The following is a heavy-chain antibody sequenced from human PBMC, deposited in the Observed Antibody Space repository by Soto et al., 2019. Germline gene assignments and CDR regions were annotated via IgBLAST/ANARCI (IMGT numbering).Heavy chain of an antibody. CDR3: ARVRLDRRYYDSSGYER. J-gene: IGHJ4*02. D-gene: IGHD3-22*01. CDR2: IYYSGST. V-gene: IGHV4-30-4*01. Sequence: SETLSLTCTVSGGSISSGDYYWSWIRQPPGKGLEWIGYIYYSGSTYYNPSLKSRVTISVDTSKNQFSLKLSSVTAADTAVYYCARVRLDRRYYDSSGYERWGPGTLVTVSS. CDR1: GGSISSGDYY.